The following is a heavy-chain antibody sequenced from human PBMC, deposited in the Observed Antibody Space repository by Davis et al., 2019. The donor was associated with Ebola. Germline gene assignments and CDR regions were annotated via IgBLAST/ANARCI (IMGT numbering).Heavy chain of an antibody. D-gene: IGHD3-3*01. J-gene: IGHJ5*02. Sequence: ASVKVSCKASGYTFTGHYMHWVRQAPGQGLEWMGWINPNSGDTKYAQKFQGRVTMTRDTSITTVYMELSSLRSDDTAVYYCAKVGYYDYWSGYSELDPWGQGSLVTVSS. CDR1: GYTFTGHY. CDR3: AKVGYYDYWSGYSELDP. CDR2: INPNSGDT. V-gene: IGHV1-2*02.